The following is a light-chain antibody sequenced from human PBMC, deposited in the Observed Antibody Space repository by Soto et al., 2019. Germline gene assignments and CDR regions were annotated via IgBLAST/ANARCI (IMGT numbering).Light chain of an antibody. Sequence: EVVMTQSPATLSVSPGERVTFSCRASQSVTTNLAWYRHKPGQSPRLLISDASTGASGHPPRFSGSGSGTEFTLTIDRLQSADFAVYYCKQYDRWPVTFGGGTKV. CDR2: DAS. CDR1: QSVTTN. V-gene: IGKV3-15*01. J-gene: IGKJ4*01. CDR3: KQYDRWPVT.